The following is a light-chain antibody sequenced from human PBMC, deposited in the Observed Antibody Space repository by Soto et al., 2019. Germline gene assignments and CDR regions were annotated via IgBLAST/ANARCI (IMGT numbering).Light chain of an antibody. CDR2: EVS. V-gene: IGLV2-14*01. Sequence: QSALAQPASVSGSPGQSIAISCTGTSSDVGAYNYVSWYQQHPGKAPKLIVHEVSDRPSGVSDRFSGSKSGNTASLTISGLQAEDEADYYCSSSTGSYTLVFGTGPKVTVL. CDR3: SSSTGSYTLV. J-gene: IGLJ1*01. CDR1: SSDVGAYNY.